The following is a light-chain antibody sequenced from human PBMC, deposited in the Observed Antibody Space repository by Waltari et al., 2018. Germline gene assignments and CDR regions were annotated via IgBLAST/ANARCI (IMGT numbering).Light chain of an antibody. V-gene: IGKV1-5*03. J-gene: IGKJ1*01. Sequence: DIQMTQSPSTLSASVGDGVTITCRASQSIGDSLAWYQQNPGRAPKLPIYKASSLESGVPSRFSGSGSGTEFTLTITSLQPDDFATYYCQQSNTYPWGFGQGTKVDIK. CDR2: KAS. CDR1: QSIGDS. CDR3: QQSNTYPWG.